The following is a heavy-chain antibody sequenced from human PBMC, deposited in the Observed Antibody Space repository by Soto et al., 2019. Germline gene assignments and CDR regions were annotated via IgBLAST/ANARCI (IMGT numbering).Heavy chain of an antibody. J-gene: IGHJ4*02. CDR1: GFTFSNAW. CDR3: TISITMVRGTYYFDY. D-gene: IGHD3-10*01. CDR2: IKSKTDGGTT. V-gene: IGHV3-15*01. Sequence: EVQLVESGGGLVKPGGSLRLSCAASGFTFSNAWMSWVRQAPGKGLEWVGRIKSKTDGGTTDYAAPVKGRFTISRDDSKNTLYLQMNSLKTEYTVVYYCTISITMVRGTYYFDYWGQGTLVTVSS.